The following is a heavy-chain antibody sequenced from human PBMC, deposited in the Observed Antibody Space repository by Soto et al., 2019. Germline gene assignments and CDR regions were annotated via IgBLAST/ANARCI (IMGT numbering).Heavy chain of an antibody. J-gene: IGHJ4*02. CDR3: ASSLEMATTLYYFDY. Sequence: QVQLVQSGAEVKKPGSSVKVSCKASGGTFSSYAISWVRQAPGQGLEWMGGIIPIFGTANYAQKFQGRVTITADEATSTAYMELSSLRSEDTAVYYCASSLEMATTLYYFDYWGQGTLVTVSS. CDR2: IIPIFGTA. V-gene: IGHV1-69*12. CDR1: GGTFSSYA. D-gene: IGHD1-1*01.